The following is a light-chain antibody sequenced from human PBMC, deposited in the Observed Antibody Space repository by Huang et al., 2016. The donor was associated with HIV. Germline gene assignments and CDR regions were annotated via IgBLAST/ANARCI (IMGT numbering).Light chain of an antibody. CDR3: QQYNRWPPLT. CDR2: GAS. J-gene: IGKJ4*01. CDR1: QSVSNN. Sequence: EIVMPQSPATLSVSPGERATLSCRASQSVSNNLAWYQQKPGQTPRLLIYGASTRATGIPARFSGSGSGTEFTLTISSLQSEDFAIYYCQQYNRWPPLTFGGGTKVETK. V-gene: IGKV3-15*01.